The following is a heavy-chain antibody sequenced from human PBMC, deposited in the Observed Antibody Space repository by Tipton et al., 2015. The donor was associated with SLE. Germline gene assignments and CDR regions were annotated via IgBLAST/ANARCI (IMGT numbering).Heavy chain of an antibody. Sequence: QLVQSGAEVKKPGASVTVSCQASGYTFTDFCVTWVRQAPGQVLEWVGWISVYNGKTNYAQMVEGRVTMTTDTSTSTAYTELRSLRSEDTAVYYCAIAVAGTLFFDYWGQGALVTVSS. J-gene: IGHJ4*02. CDR2: ISVYNGKT. D-gene: IGHD6-19*01. CDR1: GYTFTDFC. V-gene: IGHV1-18*01. CDR3: AIAVAGTLFFDY.